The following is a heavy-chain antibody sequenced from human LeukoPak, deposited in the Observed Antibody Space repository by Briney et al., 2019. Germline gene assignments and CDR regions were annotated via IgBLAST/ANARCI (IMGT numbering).Heavy chain of an antibody. CDR3: ARVSYDILTGYYVYYYYGMDV. CDR2: INHSGST. D-gene: IGHD3-9*01. V-gene: IGHV4-34*01. CDR1: GGSFSGYY. J-gene: IGHJ6*02. Sequence: SETLSLTCAVYGGSFSGYYWSWIRQPPGKGLEWIGEINHSGSTNYNPSLKSRVTISVDTSKNQFPLKLSSVTAADTAVYYCARVSYDILTGYYVYYYYGMDVWGQGTTVTVSS.